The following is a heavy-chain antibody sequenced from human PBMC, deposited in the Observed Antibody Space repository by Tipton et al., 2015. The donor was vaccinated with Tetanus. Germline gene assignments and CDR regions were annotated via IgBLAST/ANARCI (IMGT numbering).Heavy chain of an antibody. CDR3: ARRRSAILSGSYHWYFDI. V-gene: IGHV5-51*01. J-gene: IGHJ2*01. D-gene: IGHD3-9*01. CDR2: INPTDYQT. Sequence: QLVQSGAEVKKSGESLKISCQGSGYNFTIYWIGWVRQMPGKGLEWMGVINPTDYQTSYNPSFEGQVTISADRSINTAYLQWSSLQTSDTAMYFCARRRSAILSGSYHWYFDIWGRGPLVTVSS. CDR1: GYNFTIYW.